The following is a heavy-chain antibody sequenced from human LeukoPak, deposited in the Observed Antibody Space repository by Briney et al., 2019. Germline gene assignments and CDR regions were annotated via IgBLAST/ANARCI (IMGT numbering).Heavy chain of an antibody. CDR3: AKDLPYYYDSSGSGDAFDI. V-gene: IGHV3-74*01. J-gene: IGHJ3*02. D-gene: IGHD3-22*01. Sequence: GGSLRLSCAASGFTFSNYWMHWVRQAPGKGLVWVSRINGDGSSTSYADSVKGRFTISRDNAKNTLYLQMNSLRAEDTAIYYCAKDLPYYYDSSGSGDAFDIWGRGTMVTVST. CDR2: INGDGSST. CDR1: GFTFSNYW.